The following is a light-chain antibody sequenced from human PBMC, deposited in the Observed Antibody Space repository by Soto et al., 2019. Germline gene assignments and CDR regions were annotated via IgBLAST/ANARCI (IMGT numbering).Light chain of an antibody. CDR3: QQYGSSPIT. J-gene: IGKJ5*01. CDR1: QSVSSSY. CDR2: GAS. Sequence: EIVFTQSPATLALSPGERATLSCRASQSVSSSYLAWYQQKPGQAPRLLIYGASSRATGIPGRFSGSGSGTDFTLTISRLEPEDFAVYYCQQYGSSPITFGQGTRLEIK. V-gene: IGKV3-20*01.